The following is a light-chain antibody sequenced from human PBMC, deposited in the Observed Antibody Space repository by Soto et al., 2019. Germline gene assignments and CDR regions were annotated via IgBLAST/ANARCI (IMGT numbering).Light chain of an antibody. J-gene: IGLJ1*01. V-gene: IGLV2-23*02. Sequence: QSALTQPASVSGSPGQSITISCTGTSSDVGSYNLVSWYQHHPGKAPKLMIYEVSERPSGVSNRFSGSKSGNTASLTISGVQAEDEADYYCCSYAGRTTPYVFGTGTKLTVL. CDR1: SSDVGSYNL. CDR3: CSYAGRTTPYV. CDR2: EVS.